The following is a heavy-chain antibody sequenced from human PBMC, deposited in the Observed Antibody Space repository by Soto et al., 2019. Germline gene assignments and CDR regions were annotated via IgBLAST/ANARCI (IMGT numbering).Heavy chain of an antibody. CDR1: GYTFTGYY. V-gene: IGHV1-2*02. J-gene: IGHJ4*02. CDR3: ERASARASDY. Sequence: ASVKVSCKASGYTFTGYYMHWVRQAPGQGREGMGWINANSGGTNYAQKFQGRVTMTRDPPISKAYTELSRLRSDDTAVYYCERASARASDYWGQGTLVTVSS. CDR2: INANSGGT.